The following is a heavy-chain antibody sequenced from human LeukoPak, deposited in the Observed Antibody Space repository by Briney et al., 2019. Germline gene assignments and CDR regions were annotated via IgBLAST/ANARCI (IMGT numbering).Heavy chain of an antibody. CDR3: ARNRGDILTGYPNWFDP. V-gene: IGHV3-66*01. CDR2: IYSGGST. D-gene: IGHD3-9*01. J-gene: IGHJ5*02. Sequence: GGSLRLSCAASVFTFGNAWMTSVRQAPGKGLGWVSVIYSGGSTYYADSVKGRFTISRDNSKNTLYLQMNSLRAEDTAVYYCARNRGDILTGYPNWFDPWGQGTLVTVSS. CDR1: VFTFGNAW.